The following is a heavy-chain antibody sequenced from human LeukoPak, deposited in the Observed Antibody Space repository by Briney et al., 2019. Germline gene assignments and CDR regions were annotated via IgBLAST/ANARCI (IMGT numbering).Heavy chain of an antibody. Sequence: GGSLRLSCAVSGFTFSSYSMNWVRQAPGKGLEWVSYISSSSSAIYYADSVKGRFTISRDNAKNSLYLQMNSLRAEDTAVYYCAKDLGYTYVGYYYYGMDVWGQGTTVTASS. CDR1: GFTFSSYS. CDR3: AKDLGYTYVGYYYYGMDV. J-gene: IGHJ6*02. CDR2: ISSSSSAI. D-gene: IGHD5-18*01. V-gene: IGHV3-48*04.